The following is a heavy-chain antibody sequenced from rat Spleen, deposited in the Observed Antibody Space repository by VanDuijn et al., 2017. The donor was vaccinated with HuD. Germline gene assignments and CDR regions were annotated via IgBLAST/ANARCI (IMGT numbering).Heavy chain of an antibody. CDR3: ARLRNNYDYFDY. V-gene: IGHV5S13*01. D-gene: IGHD1-5*01. CDR2: ISTGGGNT. J-gene: IGHJ2*01. Sequence: EVQLVESGGGLVQPGRSMELSCAASRFTFSNYDMAWVRQAPKKGLEWVASISTGGGNTYYRDSVKGRFTISRDNAKNTQYLQMDSLRSEDTATYYCARLRNNYDYFDYWGQGVMVTVSS. CDR1: RFTFSNYD.